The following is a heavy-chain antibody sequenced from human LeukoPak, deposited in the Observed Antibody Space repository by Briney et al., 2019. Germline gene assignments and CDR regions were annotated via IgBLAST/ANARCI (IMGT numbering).Heavy chain of an antibody. CDR2: INHSGST. CDR3: ARRARYCSSTSCPRPNYYYYYGMDV. D-gene: IGHD2-2*01. V-gene: IGHV4-34*01. J-gene: IGHJ6*02. CDR1: GGSFSGYY. Sequence: SETLSLTCVVYGGSFSGYYWSWIRQPPGKGLEWIGEINHSGSTNYNPSLKSRVTISVDTSKNQFSLKLSSVTAADTAVYYCARRARYCSSTSCPRPNYYYYYGMDVWGQGTTVTVSS.